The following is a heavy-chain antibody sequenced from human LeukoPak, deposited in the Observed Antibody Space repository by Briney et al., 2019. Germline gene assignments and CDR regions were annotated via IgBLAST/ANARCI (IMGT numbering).Heavy chain of an antibody. CDR1: GFTFSSYW. CDR2: IDSDGTSP. CDR3: AKGKYYDFWSGYYTLVY. Sequence: GGSLRLSCIVSGFTFSSYWMHWVRQAPGKGLVWVSHIDSDGTSPSYADSVKRRFTISRDNYKNTLYLQMNSLRAEDTAVYYCAKGKYYDFWSGYYTLVYWGQGTL. J-gene: IGHJ4*02. V-gene: IGHV3-74*01. D-gene: IGHD3-3*01.